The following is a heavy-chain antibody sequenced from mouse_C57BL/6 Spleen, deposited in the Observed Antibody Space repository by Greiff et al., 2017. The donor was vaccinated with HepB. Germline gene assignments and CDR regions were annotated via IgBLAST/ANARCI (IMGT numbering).Heavy chain of an antibody. J-gene: IGHJ4*01. D-gene: IGHD2-3*01. CDR3: ARHDGYSYAMDY. CDR2: ISNGGGST. Sequence: EVKVEESGGGLVQPGGSLKLSCAASGFTFSDYYMYWVRQTPEKRLEWVAYISNGGGSTYYPDTVKGRFTISRDNAKNTLYLQRSRLKSEDTAMYYCARHDGYSYAMDYWGQGTSVTVSS. CDR1: GFTFSDYY. V-gene: IGHV5-12*01.